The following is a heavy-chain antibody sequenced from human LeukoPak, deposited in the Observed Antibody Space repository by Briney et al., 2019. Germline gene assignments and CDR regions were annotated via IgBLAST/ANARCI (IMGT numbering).Heavy chain of an antibody. CDR2: FKSKTDGGTT. V-gene: IGHV3-15*01. CDR1: GFTFSNAW. J-gene: IGHJ4*02. Sequence: PGGSLRLSCAASGFTFSNAWMSWVRQAPGKGLEWVGRFKSKTDGGTTDYAAPVKGRFTISRDDSKNTLYLQMNSLKTEDTAVYYCTTEIVYGSGTADGIVYYFDYWGQGTLVTVSS. CDR3: TTEIVYGSGTADGIVYYFDY. D-gene: IGHD3-10*01.